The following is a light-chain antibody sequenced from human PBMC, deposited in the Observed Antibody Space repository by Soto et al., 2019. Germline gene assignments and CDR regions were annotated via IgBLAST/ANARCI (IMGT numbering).Light chain of an antibody. CDR1: RGIRNY. J-gene: IGKJ4*01. CDR3: QQYDAXXLT. Sequence: DIQMTQSPSSLSASVTDIVTITCQASRGIRNYLNWYQQKPGRAPKLLXYDASNLETGVPSRFSGSGSGTLFTLTISSLQPEDIXXXXCQQYDAXXLTFGGGTKVDIK. CDR2: DAS. V-gene: IGKV1-33*01.